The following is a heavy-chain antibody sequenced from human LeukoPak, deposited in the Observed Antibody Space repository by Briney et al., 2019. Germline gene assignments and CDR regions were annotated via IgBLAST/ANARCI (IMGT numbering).Heavy chain of an antibody. J-gene: IGHJ4*02. Sequence: PGRSLRLSCAPSGFTFSSYGMHWVRQAPGKGLEGVAIIWYDGSNKYYADSVKGRFTISRDNSKNTLYLQMNSLRAEDTAVYYCAKSYSGYGPYYFDQWGQGTVVSVSS. D-gene: IGHD5-12*01. CDR1: GFTFSSYG. V-gene: IGHV3-33*06. CDR2: IWYDGSNK. CDR3: AKSYSGYGPYYFDQ.